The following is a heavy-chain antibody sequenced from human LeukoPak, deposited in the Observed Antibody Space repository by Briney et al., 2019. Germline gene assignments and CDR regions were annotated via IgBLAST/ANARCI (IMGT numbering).Heavy chain of an antibody. CDR1: GFTFSDYS. V-gene: IGHV3-21*01. CDR3: VRERFHGSGAPRFDY. Sequence: GGSLRLSCVVSGFTFSDYSMNWVRQAPGKGLEWVSSISSSSSYIYYADSVKGRFTISRDNAKNSLYLQMSSLRAEDTAIYYCVRERFHGSGAPRFDYWGQGTLGTVSS. CDR2: ISSSSSYI. D-gene: IGHD3-10*01. J-gene: IGHJ4*02.